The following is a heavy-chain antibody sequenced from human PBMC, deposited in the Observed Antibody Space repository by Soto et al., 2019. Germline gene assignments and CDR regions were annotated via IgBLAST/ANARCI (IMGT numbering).Heavy chain of an antibody. D-gene: IGHD7-27*01. J-gene: IGHJ4*02. CDR3: AKEVSLGSTVDLGY. V-gene: IGHV3-23*01. CDR1: GFTFSIFA. Sequence: GGSLRLSCAASGFTFSIFAMSWVRQSPGKGLEWVSAISGSGGSTYYADAVKGRFTISRDNSMGTLYLQMKSLRVEDTAIYYCAKEVSLGSTVDLGYWGQGALVTVSS. CDR2: ISGSGGST.